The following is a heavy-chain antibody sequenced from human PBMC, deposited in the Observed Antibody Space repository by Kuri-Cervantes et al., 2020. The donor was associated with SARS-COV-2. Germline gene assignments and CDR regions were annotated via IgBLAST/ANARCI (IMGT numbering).Heavy chain of an antibody. CDR1: GVTVNSNY. Sequence: GGSLRLSCAASGVTVNSNYMSWVRQAPGKGLEWVSVIYSSGSTNYADSGKGRFTISRDDFKNTLYLQMSSLRAEDTAVYYCARGRGPGDFWSGLNWFDPWGQGTLVPSPQ. V-gene: IGHV3-53*01. CDR2: IYSSGST. D-gene: IGHD3-3*01. J-gene: IGHJ5*02. CDR3: ARGRGPGDFWSGLNWFDP.